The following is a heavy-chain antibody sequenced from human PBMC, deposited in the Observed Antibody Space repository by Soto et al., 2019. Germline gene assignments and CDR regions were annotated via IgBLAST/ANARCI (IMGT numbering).Heavy chain of an antibody. J-gene: IGHJ5*02. CDR2: LLRSGSST. V-gene: IGHV3-23*01. D-gene: IGHD4-17*01. Sequence: GGSLRLSCAASGFTFRNYAMTWARQAPGKGLEWVSSLLRSGSSTYYADSVRGRFTISSDTSANSLYLQMDNLRAEDTAIYYCAKDAISGDGIWLMDSWGQGTVVTVSS. CDR3: AKDAISGDGIWLMDS. CDR1: GFTFRNYA.